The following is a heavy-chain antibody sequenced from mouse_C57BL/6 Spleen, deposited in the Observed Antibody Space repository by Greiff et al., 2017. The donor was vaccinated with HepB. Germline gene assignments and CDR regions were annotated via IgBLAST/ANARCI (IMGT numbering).Heavy chain of an antibody. CDR1: GFTFSSYA. Sequence: EVNVVESGGGLVKPGGSLKLSCAASGFTFSSYAMSWVRQTPEKRLEWVATISDGGSYTYYPDNVKGRFTISRDNAKNNLYLQMSHLKSEDTAMYYCARDLHYYGSSPYFDYWGQGTTLTVSS. J-gene: IGHJ2*01. D-gene: IGHD1-1*01. V-gene: IGHV5-4*01. CDR2: ISDGGSYT. CDR3: ARDLHYYGSSPYFDY.